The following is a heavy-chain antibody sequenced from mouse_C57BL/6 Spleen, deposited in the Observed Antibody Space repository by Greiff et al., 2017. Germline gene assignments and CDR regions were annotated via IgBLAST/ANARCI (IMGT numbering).Heavy chain of an antibody. Sequence: EVQLVESGGGLVQPGGSMKLSCAASGFTFSDAWMDWVRQSPEKGLEWVAEIRNKANNHATYYAESVKGRFTISRDDSKSSVYLQMNSVRAEDTGIYYCTVNWDEGYFDYWGQGTTLTVSS. V-gene: IGHV6-6*01. D-gene: IGHD4-1*01. CDR1: GFTFSDAW. CDR3: TVNWDEGYFDY. CDR2: IRNKANNHAT. J-gene: IGHJ2*01.